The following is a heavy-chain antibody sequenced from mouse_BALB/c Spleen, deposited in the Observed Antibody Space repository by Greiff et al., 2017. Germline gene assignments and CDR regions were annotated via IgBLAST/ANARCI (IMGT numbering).Heavy chain of an antibody. CDR2: IDPSDSET. V-gene: IGHV1-74*01. CDR1: GYPFPSSW. D-gene: IGHD3-1*01. CDR3: AMGSSGYSYYYAMDY. J-gene: IGHJ4*01. Sequence: VQLQQPGAELVKPGAPVKLSCKASGYPFPSSWMNWVKQRPGRGLEWIGRIDPSDSETHSNQKFKDKATLTVDNSSSTAYIQLSSLTSEDSAVYYCAMGSSGYSYYYAMDYWGQGTSVTVSS.